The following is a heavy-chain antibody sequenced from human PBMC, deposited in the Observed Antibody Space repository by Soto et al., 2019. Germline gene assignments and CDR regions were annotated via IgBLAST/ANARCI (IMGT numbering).Heavy chain of an antibody. J-gene: IGHJ4*02. CDR2: ISAYNGNT. Sequence: QVPLVQSGAEVKKPGASVKVSCKASGYTFTSYGISWVRQAPGQGLEWMGWISAYNGNTNYAQKLQGRVTMTTDTSTSTAYMELRSLRSDDTAVYYCARTYDYIWGSYHRRFDYWGQGTLVTVSS. CDR1: GYTFTSYG. CDR3: ARTYDYIWGSYHRRFDY. V-gene: IGHV1-18*01. D-gene: IGHD3-16*02.